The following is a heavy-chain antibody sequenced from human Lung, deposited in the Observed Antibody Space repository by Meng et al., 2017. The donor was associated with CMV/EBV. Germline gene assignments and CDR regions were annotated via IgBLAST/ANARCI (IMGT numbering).Heavy chain of an antibody. J-gene: IGHJ4*02. CDR1: GYTFTSYG. V-gene: IGHV1-18*01. D-gene: IGHD6-6*01. CDR3: ARDSPSLYSSSPGIDF. CDR2: ISVYTDNT. Sequence: GESXKISXKTSGYTFTSYGISWVRQAPGQGLEWMGWISVYTDNTSSAQKYQGRLTMTTDTSTSTAYMEVRSLRSDDTAVYYCARDSPSLYSSSPGIDFWGQGTLVTVSS.